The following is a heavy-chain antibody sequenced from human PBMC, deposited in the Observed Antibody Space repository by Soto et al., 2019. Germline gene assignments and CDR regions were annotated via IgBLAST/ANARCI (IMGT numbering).Heavy chain of an antibody. V-gene: IGHV3-23*01. CDR1: GLPFSSHA. J-gene: IGHJ4*02. CDR3: VNEIRPNDY. Sequence: EVQLLESGGGLVQPGGSLRLSCAASGLPFSSHAMSWVRQAPGKGLEWVSSISISGGNTYYADSVRGRFTISRDNSKNTLYLHMNSLTAEDTAIYYCVNEIRPNDYWGQGTLVTVSS. CDR2: ISISGGNT. D-gene: IGHD4-17*01.